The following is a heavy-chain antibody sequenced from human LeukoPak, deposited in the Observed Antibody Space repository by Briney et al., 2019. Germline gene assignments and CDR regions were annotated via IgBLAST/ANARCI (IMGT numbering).Heavy chain of an antibody. CDR3: ARTDYYGSGSLRFDP. CDR1: GGSISSYY. V-gene: IGHV4-34*01. D-gene: IGHD3-10*01. Sequence: PSETLSLTCTVSGGSISSYYWSWIRQPPGKGLEWIGEINHSGSTNYNPSLKSRVTISVDTSKNQFSLKLSSVTAADTAVYYCARTDYYGSGSLRFDPWGQGTLVTVSS. J-gene: IGHJ5*02. CDR2: INHSGST.